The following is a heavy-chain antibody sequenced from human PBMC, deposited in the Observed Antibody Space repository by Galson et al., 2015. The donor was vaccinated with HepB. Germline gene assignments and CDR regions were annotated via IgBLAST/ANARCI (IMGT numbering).Heavy chain of an antibody. Sequence: SLRLSCAASGFTLSSYGIHWVRQAPGKGLEWVSVIWYHGHDQYYADSVTGRFTVSRDQSKNTVYLQMNSLRAEDTGLYFCARDGDTSGHYGIFDYWGQGALVTVSS. CDR2: IWYHGHDQ. J-gene: IGHJ4*02. CDR1: GFTLSSYG. V-gene: IGHV3-33*01. D-gene: IGHD3-22*01. CDR3: ARDGDTSGHYGIFDY.